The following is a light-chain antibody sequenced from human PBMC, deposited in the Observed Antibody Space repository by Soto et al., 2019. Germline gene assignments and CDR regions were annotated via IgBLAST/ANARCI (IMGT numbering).Light chain of an antibody. CDR2: GAS. CDR3: QQYGSSPLT. Sequence: EIVLTQSPGTLSLSPGERATLSCRTSQSVSNNYLAWYQQKPGQAPRLLIYGASTRATDIPARFSGSGSGTEFTLTISSLQSEDFAVYYCQQYGSSPLTFGGGTKVDIK. J-gene: IGKJ4*01. CDR1: QSVSNNY. V-gene: IGKV3-20*01.